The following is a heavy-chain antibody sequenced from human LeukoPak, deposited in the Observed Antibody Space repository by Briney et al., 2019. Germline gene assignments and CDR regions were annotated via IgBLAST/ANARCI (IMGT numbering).Heavy chain of an antibody. J-gene: IGHJ4*02. Sequence: GGSLRLSCTASGFTFSAYWINWVRQSPGKGLVWVALINGDGSTTTHADSVKGRFTISRDNAKNTAYLQMNSLRDEDTAVYFCARDYAGSPDYWGQGTLVTVSA. V-gene: IGHV3-74*03. D-gene: IGHD3-10*01. CDR3: ARDYAGSPDY. CDR2: INGDGSTT. CDR1: GFTFSAYW.